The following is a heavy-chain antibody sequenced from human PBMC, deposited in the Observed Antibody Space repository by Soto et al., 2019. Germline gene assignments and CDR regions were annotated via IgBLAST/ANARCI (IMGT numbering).Heavy chain of an antibody. D-gene: IGHD4-17*01. Sequence: GGSLRLSCAASGFTFSSYGMHWVRQAPGKGLEWVAVISYDGSNKYYADSVKGRFTISRDNSKNTLYLQMNSLRAEDTAVYYYATSTLKWMTTVTKYDYWGQGALVTVSS. CDR3: ATSTLKWMTTVTKYDY. V-gene: IGHV3-30*03. CDR2: ISYDGSNK. CDR1: GFTFSSYG. J-gene: IGHJ4*02.